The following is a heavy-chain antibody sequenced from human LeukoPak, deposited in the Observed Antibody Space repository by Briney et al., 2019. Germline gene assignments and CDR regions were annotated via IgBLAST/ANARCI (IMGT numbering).Heavy chain of an antibody. CDR3: AKYRGSSSWFPNYYFDY. CDR2: ISGSGGST. CDR1: GFTFSSYA. V-gene: IGHV3-23*01. D-gene: IGHD1-26*01. Sequence: GGSLRLSCAASGFTFSSYAMSWVRQAPGKGLEWVSAISGSGGSTYYADSVKGRFTISRDNSKNTLYLQMNSLRAEDTAVYYRAKYRGSSSWFPNYYFDYWGQGTLVTVSS. J-gene: IGHJ4*02.